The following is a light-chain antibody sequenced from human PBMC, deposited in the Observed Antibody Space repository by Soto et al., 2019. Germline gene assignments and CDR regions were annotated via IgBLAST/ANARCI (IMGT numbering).Light chain of an antibody. CDR1: QSVSSN. CDR3: QKYNNWPLT. Sequence: EIVMTQSPATLSVSPGERATLSCRASQSVSSNLAWYQQKPGQAPRLLIYGASTRATGIPARFSGSGSGTEFTLTISSVQSEDFAVYYCQKYNNWPLTFGGGTKV. J-gene: IGKJ4*01. CDR2: GAS. V-gene: IGKV3-15*01.